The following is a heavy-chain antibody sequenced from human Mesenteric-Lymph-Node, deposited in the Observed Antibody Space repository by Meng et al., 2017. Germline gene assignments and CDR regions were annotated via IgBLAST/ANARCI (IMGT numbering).Heavy chain of an antibody. Sequence: GESLKISCRGSGYIFSNYFIGWVRQMPGKGLEWMGIIKPGDSDIRYSPSFQGQVTMSADRTISTASLQWSSLKASDTAMYYCARHSLASVGTAFDIWGQGTMVTVSS. CDR1: GYIFSNYF. J-gene: IGHJ3*02. V-gene: IGHV5-51*01. CDR2: IKPGDSDI. CDR3: ARHSLASVGTAFDI. D-gene: IGHD6-13*01.